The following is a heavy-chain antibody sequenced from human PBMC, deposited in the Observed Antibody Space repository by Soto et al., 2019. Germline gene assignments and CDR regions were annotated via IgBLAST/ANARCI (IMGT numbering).Heavy chain of an antibody. Sequence: ASVKVSCKASGYTFTGYYMHWVRQAPGQGLEWMGWINPNSGGTNYAQKFQGWVTMTRDTSISTAYMELSRLRSDDTAVYYCARDRPGTMYYFDYWGQGTLVTVSS. D-gene: IGHD1-7*01. CDR3: ARDRPGTMYYFDY. J-gene: IGHJ4*02. CDR2: INPNSGGT. CDR1: GYTFTGYY. V-gene: IGHV1-2*04.